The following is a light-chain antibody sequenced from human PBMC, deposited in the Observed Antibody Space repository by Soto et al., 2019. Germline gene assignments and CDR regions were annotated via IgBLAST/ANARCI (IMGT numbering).Light chain of an antibody. Sequence: QSALTQPASVSGSPGQSITISCTGTSSDVGFYNYVSWYQQHPGKAPKLIIYEVSDRPSGVSDRFSGSKSDNTASLTISGLQTDDEAVYYCSSYTSANTLVFGGGTKLTVL. CDR3: SSYTSANTLV. V-gene: IGLV2-14*01. CDR2: EVS. CDR1: SSDVGFYNY. J-gene: IGLJ2*01.